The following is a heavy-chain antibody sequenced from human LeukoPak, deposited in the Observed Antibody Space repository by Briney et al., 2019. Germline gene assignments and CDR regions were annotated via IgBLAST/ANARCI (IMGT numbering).Heavy chain of an antibody. D-gene: IGHD3-3*01. J-gene: IGHJ3*02. V-gene: IGHV3-23*01. Sequence: PGGSLRLSCAASGFTFRSYAMSWVRQAPGKGLEWVSAIGGSGDLTYYADSVRGRFAISRDNSKNTLYLQMNSLRAEDTAVYYCAKFWILEWLSLRPDAFDIWGQGTMVTVSS. CDR2: IGGSGDLT. CDR1: GFTFRSYA. CDR3: AKFWILEWLSLRPDAFDI.